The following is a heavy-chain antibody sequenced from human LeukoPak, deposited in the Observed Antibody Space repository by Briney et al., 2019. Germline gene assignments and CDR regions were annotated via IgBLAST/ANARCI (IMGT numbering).Heavy chain of an antibody. Sequence: PSQTLSLTCTVPGGSVSSGGYYWSWIRPPPGKGLEWSGYIYHSGSTYYNPSLKSRVTISVDRSKNPFSLKLSSVTAADTAVYYCARVSSRYRVDYWGQGTLVTVSS. CDR3: ARVSSRYRVDY. CDR2: IYHSGST. V-gene: IGHV4-30-2*01. D-gene: IGHD6-6*01. J-gene: IGHJ4*02. CDR1: GGSVSSGGYY.